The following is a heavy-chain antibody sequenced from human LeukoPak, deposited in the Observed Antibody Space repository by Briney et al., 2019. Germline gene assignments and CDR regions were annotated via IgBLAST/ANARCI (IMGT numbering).Heavy chain of an antibody. CDR1: GFTFSSYA. V-gene: IGHV3-23*01. Sequence: PGGSLRLSCAASGFTFSSYAMSWVRQAPGKGLEWVSTISGSGGSTYYADSVKGRFTISRDNSKNTLYLQMNSLRAEDTAVYYCAKDGDSNGYYDYFDYWGQGTLVTVSS. CDR2: ISGSGGST. J-gene: IGHJ4*02. D-gene: IGHD3-22*01. CDR3: AKDGDSNGYYDYFDY.